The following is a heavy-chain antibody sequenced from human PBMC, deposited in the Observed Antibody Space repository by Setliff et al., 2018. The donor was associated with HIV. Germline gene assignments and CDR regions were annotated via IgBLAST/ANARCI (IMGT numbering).Heavy chain of an antibody. CDR1: GPYSISSGFY. Sequence: ETLSLTCAVSGPYSISSGFYWGWIRRPPGKGLEWIGNIYHSGNTYYNPSLKSRVTISVDTSKNQFSLKLRSVTAADTAVYYCARTRTIAVAGPPPEWYFDLWGRGTLVTVSS. V-gene: IGHV4-38-2*01. CDR2: IYHSGNT. CDR3: ARTRTIAVAGPPPEWYFDL. D-gene: IGHD6-19*01. J-gene: IGHJ2*01.